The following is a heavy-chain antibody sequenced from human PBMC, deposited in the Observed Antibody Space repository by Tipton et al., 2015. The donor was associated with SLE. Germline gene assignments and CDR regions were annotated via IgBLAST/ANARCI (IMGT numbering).Heavy chain of an antibody. CDR3: VRMGVIMSAPIDY. D-gene: IGHD3-10*01. Sequence: TLSLTCTVSGVSISRSYWSWIRQPPGKGLEWIGSIYYSGDTHYNPSLRSRVTISVDTSKNQFSLKLSSVTAADTAVYYCVRMGVIMSAPIDYWGQGTLVTVSS. V-gene: IGHV4-59*12. J-gene: IGHJ4*02. CDR2: IYYSGDT. CDR1: GVSISRSY.